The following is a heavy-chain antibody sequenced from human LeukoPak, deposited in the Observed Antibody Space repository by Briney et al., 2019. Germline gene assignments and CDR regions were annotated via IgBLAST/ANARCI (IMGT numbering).Heavy chain of an antibody. J-gene: IGHJ4*02. D-gene: IGHD4-23*01. Sequence: GGSLRLSCAASRFTFSSYGMHWVRQAPGKGLEWVAVISYDGSNKYYADSVKGRFTISRDNSKNTLYLQMNSLRAEDTAVYHCAKDLTAVVTPAFDYWGQGTLVTVSS. CDR2: ISYDGSNK. CDR3: AKDLTAVVTPAFDY. V-gene: IGHV3-30*18. CDR1: RFTFSSYG.